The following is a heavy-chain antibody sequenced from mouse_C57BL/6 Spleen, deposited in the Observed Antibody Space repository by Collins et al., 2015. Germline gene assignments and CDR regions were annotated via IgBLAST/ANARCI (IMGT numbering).Heavy chain of an antibody. V-gene: IGHV1-85*01. CDR1: GYTFTSYD. CDR2: IYPRDGST. J-gene: IGHJ3*01. D-gene: IGHD1-1*01. CDR3: ANPLYYYGSPWFAY. Sequence: QVQLQQSGPELVKPGASVKLSCKASGYTFTSYDINWVKQRPGQGLEWIGWIYPRDGSTKYNEKFKGKATLTVDTSSSTAYMELHSLTSEDSAVYFCANPLYYYGSPWFAYWGQGTLVTVSA.